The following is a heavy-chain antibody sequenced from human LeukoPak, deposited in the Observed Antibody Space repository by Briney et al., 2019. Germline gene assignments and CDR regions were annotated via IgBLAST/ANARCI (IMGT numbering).Heavy chain of an antibody. Sequence: VASVKVSCKASGYTFTGYYMHWVRQAPGQGLEWMGWINPNSGGTNYAQKFQGRVTMTRDTSISTAYMELSRLRSDDTAVYYCATRTLWDHYYYYYMDVWGKGTTVTVSS. D-gene: IGHD1-26*01. CDR3: ATRTLWDHYYYYYMDV. J-gene: IGHJ6*03. V-gene: IGHV1-2*02. CDR2: INPNSGGT. CDR1: GYTFTGYY.